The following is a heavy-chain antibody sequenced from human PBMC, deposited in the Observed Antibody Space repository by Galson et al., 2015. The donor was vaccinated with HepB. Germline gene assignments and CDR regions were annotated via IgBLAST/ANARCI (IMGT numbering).Heavy chain of an antibody. CDR2: ISSSSSYI. CDR3: ARDHPTRSNWMYYYDSSGSWFDP. J-gene: IGHJ5*02. CDR1: GFTFSSYS. Sequence: SLRLSCAASGFTFSSYSMNWVRQAPGKGLEWVSSISSSSSYIYYADSVKGRFTISRDNAKNSLYLQMNSLRAEDTAVYYCARDHPTRSNWMYYYDSSGSWFDPWGQGTLVTVSS. V-gene: IGHV3-21*01. D-gene: IGHD3-22*01.